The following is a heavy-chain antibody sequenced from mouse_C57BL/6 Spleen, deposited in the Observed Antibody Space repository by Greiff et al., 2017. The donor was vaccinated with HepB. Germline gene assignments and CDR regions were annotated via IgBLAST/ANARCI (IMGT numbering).Heavy chain of an antibody. V-gene: IGHV1-69*01. CDR2: IDPSDSYT. D-gene: IGHD1-1*01. J-gene: IGHJ2*01. CDR1: GYTFTSYW. CDR3: ATITTVVATDFDY. Sequence: VQLQQPGAELVMPGASVKLSCKASGYTFTSYWMHWVKQRPGQGLEWIGEIDPSDSYTNYNQKFKGKSTLTVDKSSSTAYMQLSSLTSEDSAVYDCATITTVVATDFDYWGQGTTLTVSS.